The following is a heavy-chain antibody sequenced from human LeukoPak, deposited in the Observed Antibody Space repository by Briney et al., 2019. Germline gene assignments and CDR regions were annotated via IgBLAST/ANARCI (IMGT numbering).Heavy chain of an antibody. CDR3: AREGLATMIRGVIPY. J-gene: IGHJ4*02. V-gene: IGHV4-59*01. Sequence: SETLSLTCTVSGASMSSYYWSWIRQPPGKGLEWIGYIYYSVTTNYNPSLKSRVTISLDTSKNQFSLKLSSVTAADTAVYYCAREGLATMIRGVIPYWGQGTLVTVSS. CDR2: IYYSVTT. CDR1: GASMSSYY. D-gene: IGHD3-10*01.